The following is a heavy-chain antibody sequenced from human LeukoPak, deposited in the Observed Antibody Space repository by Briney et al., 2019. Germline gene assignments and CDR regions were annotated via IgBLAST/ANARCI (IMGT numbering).Heavy chain of an antibody. V-gene: IGHV1-8*01. CDR3: ARGGYYYDSEDVVDY. CDR2: MNPNSGNT. Sequence: ASVMVSCKASGYTFTSYDINWVRQATGQGLEWMGWMNPNSGNTGYAQKFQGRVTMTRNTSISTACMELSSLRSEDTAVYYCARGGYYYDSEDVVDYGGREPLVTVSS. J-gene: IGHJ4*02. CDR1: GYTFTSYD. D-gene: IGHD3-22*01.